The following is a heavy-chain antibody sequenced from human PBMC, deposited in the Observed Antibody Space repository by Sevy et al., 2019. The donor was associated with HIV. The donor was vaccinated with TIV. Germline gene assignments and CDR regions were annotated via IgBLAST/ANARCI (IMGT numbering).Heavy chain of an antibody. D-gene: IGHD1-1*01. CDR1: GGSISSYF. J-gene: IGHJ4*02. CDR3: ARDSTTRPSVLDY. V-gene: IGHV4-59*01. CDR2: IYFTGNT. Sequence: QLRETMSLTCSVSGGSISSYFWTWVRQSPGKGLEWIGNIYFTGNTDYSPSLKSRVTLSLDTSKSQFSLTLKSVTAADTAIYFCARDSTTRPSVLDYWGQGTLVTVSS.